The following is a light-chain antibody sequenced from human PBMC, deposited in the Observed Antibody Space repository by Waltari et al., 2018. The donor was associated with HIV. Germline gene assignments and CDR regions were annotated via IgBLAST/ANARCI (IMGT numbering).Light chain of an antibody. CDR1: SSDVGSYNL. V-gene: IGLV2-23*02. J-gene: IGLJ2*01. CDR3: CSYAGSSTFVV. CDR2: EVS. Sequence: QSALTQPASVSGSPGQSITISCTGTSSDVGSYNLVSWYQQHPGKAPKLMIYEVSKRPSGVSNHFSGSKSGNTASRTIAGLQAKDEADYYCCSYAGSSTFVVFGGGTKLTVL.